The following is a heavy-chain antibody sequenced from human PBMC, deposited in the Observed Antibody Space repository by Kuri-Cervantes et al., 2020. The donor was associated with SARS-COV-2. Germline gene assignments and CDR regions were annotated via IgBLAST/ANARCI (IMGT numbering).Heavy chain of an antibody. V-gene: IGHV4-59*01. CDR3: ARGGPRITMVRGIPGWFDP. J-gene: IGHJ5*02. CDR2: IYYSGST. D-gene: IGHD3-10*01. Sequence: SETLSLTCTVSGGSISSYYWSWIRQPPGKGLEWIGYIYYSGSTNYNPYLKSRVTISVDTSKNQFHLKLSPVTAAATAVYYCARGGPRITMVRGIPGWFDPWGQGTLVTVSS. CDR1: GGSISSYY.